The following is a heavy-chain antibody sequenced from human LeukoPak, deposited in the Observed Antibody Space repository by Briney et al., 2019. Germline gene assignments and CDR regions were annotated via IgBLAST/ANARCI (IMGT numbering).Heavy chain of an antibody. D-gene: IGHD6-19*01. CDR1: GYTFTSYY. CDR2: INPSGGST. V-gene: IGHV1-46*01. CDR3: ARAQTSHPIPESSAGD. J-gene: IGHJ4*02. Sequence: ASVKVSCKASGYTFTSYYMHRVRQAPGQGLEWMGIINPSGGSTSYAQKFQGRVTMTRDTSTSTVYMELSSLRSEDTAVYYCARAQTSHPIPESSAGDWGQGTLVTVSS.